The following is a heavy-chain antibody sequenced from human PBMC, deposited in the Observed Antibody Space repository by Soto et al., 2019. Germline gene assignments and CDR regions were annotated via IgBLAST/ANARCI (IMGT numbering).Heavy chain of an antibody. CDR1: GGTFSSYA. CDR2: IIPIFGTA. J-gene: IGHJ4*02. D-gene: IGHD2-2*01. Sequence: ASVKVSCKASGGTFSSYAISWVRQAPGQGLEWMGGIIPIFGTANYAQKFQGRVTITADESTSTAYMELSSLRSEDTAVYYCAREVMEAGTYQPLQFGDYWGQGTLVTVSS. CDR3: AREVMEAGTYQPLQFGDY. V-gene: IGHV1-69*13.